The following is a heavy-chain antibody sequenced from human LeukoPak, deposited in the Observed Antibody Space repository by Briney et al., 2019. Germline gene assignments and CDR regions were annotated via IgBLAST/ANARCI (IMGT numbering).Heavy chain of an antibody. CDR2: IFTSGIT. Sequence: PSETLSLTRTVSGASISGYYWNWIRQPAGEGLEWIGRIFTSGITSYNPSLKSRVTMSVDTSNNQFSLRLSSVTAADTAVYYCARSPPDSNSLDYWGLGTLVTISS. J-gene: IGHJ4*02. CDR1: GASISGYY. CDR3: ARSPPDSNSLDY. D-gene: IGHD4-11*01. V-gene: IGHV4-4*07.